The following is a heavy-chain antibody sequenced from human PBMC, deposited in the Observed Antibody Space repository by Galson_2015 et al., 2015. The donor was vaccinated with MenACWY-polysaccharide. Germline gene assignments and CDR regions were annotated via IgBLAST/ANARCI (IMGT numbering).Heavy chain of an antibody. Sequence: PALVKPTQTLTLSYSVSGFSLRTSGLGVGWFRQPPGKALEWLAVFYWDEGKEASPSLTSRLTNTKDTSKNHVVLAMTDLDPVDTGTYYCARVVRGALTYYFDYWGQGTLVTVSS. CDR2: FYWDEGK. CDR1: GFSLRTSGLG. D-gene: IGHD3-10*01. J-gene: IGHJ4*02. V-gene: IGHV2-5*02. CDR3: ARVVRGALTYYFDY.